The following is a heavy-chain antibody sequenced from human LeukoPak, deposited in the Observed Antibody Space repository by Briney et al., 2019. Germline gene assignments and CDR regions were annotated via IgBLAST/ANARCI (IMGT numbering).Heavy chain of an antibody. CDR3: ARLSDITMIAGDAFDI. Sequence: GASLKISCKGSGYSFTSYWIGWVRQMPGKGLEWMGIIYPGDSDTRYSPSFQGQVTISAEKSISTAYLQWSSLKASDTAMYYCARLSDITMIAGDAFDIWGQGTMVTVSS. CDR2: IYPGDSDT. CDR1: GYSFTSYW. D-gene: IGHD3-22*01. V-gene: IGHV5-51*01. J-gene: IGHJ3*02.